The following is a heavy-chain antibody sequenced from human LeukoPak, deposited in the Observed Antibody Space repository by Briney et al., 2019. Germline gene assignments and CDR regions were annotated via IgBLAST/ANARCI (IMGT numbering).Heavy chain of an antibody. D-gene: IGHD5-12*01. CDR3: ARAPQIGFSGFDKNY. CDR2: INSDGSRI. CDR1: GFTSSDYW. V-gene: IGHV3-74*01. J-gene: IGHJ4*02. Sequence: PGGSLRLSRAASGFTSSDYWMHWVRQAPGKGLVWVSRINSDGSRIIYADSVKGRFTISRDNAKNTVYLQMNSLRADDTAVYFCARAPQIGFSGFDKNYWGQGTLVTVSS.